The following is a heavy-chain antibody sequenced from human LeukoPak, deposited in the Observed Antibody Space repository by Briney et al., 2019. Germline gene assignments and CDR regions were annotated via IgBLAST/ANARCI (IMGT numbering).Heavy chain of an antibody. Sequence: ASVKVSCKASGYTFPNYGITWVRQAPGQGLEWMGWISTHNGDTNYAQNLQDRVTMTTDTSTSTAYMELRSLGSDDTAVYYCARGRGSTSRYWGQGTLVTVSS. CDR3: ARGRGSTSRY. D-gene: IGHD1-26*01. CDR2: ISTHNGDT. V-gene: IGHV1-18*01. J-gene: IGHJ4*02. CDR1: GYTFPNYG.